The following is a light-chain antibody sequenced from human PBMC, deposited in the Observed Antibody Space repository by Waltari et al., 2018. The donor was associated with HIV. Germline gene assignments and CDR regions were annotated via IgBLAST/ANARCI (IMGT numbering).Light chain of an antibody. CDR3: AAWGNSLSLL. V-gene: IGLV1-47*01. J-gene: IGLJ2*01. CDR1: SSTIRSNY. CDR2: RNN. Sequence: QSVLTQPPSASGTPGQRVTISCSGSSSTIRSNYVYWYQQLPGTAPKLLLYRNNQRPSGVPDRFSGSKSGTSASLAISGLRSEDEADYYCAAWGNSLSLLFGGGTKLTVL.